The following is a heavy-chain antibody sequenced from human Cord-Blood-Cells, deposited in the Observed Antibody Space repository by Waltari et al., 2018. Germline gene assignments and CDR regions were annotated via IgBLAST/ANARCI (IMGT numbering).Heavy chain of an antibody. V-gene: IGHV5-51*01. CDR1: GYSFTSYW. CDR3: ARPMNCGGDCYDY. Sequence: EVQLVQSGAEVKKPGESLKISCKGSGYSFTSYWIGWVPQMPGKGLGWMGIIYPGDSDTSYSPSFQGQVTISADKSISTAYLQWSSLKASDTAMYYCARPMNCGGDCYDYWGQGTLVTVSS. J-gene: IGHJ4*02. CDR2: IYPGDSDT. D-gene: IGHD2-21*01.